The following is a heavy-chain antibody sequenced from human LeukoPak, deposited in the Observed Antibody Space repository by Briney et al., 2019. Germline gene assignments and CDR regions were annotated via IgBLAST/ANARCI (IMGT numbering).Heavy chain of an antibody. J-gene: IGHJ4*02. CDR3: ARDRSHLWSGPQRH. CDR2: ISTYNGNT. V-gene: IGHV1-18*01. Sequence: GASVKVSCKASGYTFTSYGISWVRQAPRQGLEWMGWISTYNGNTNYAQKLQGRVTMTTDTSTSTAYMELRSLRSDDTAVYYCARDRSHLWSGPQRHWGQGTLVTVSS. D-gene: IGHD3-3*02. CDR1: GYTFTSYG.